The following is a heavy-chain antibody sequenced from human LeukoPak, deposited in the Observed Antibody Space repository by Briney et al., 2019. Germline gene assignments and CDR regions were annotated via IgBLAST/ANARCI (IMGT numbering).Heavy chain of an antibody. Sequence: PSQTLSLTCTVSGGSISSGDYYCSWIRQPPGKGLEWIWYIYYSGSTYYNPSLKSRVTISVDTSKNQFSLKLSSVTAADTAVYYCARELGYCSSTSCYPDYWGQGTLVTVSS. D-gene: IGHD2-2*01. V-gene: IGHV4-30-4*08. CDR1: GGSISSGDYY. J-gene: IGHJ4*02. CDR3: ARELGYCSSTSCYPDY. CDR2: IYYSGST.